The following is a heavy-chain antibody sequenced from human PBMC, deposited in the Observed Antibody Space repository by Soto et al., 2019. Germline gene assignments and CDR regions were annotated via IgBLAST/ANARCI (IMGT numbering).Heavy chain of an antibody. Sequence: QVQLVESGGGVVQPGRSLRLSCAASGFTFSSYAMHWVRQAPGKGLEWVAVISYDGSNKYYADSVKGRFTISRDNSKNXLYLQMNSLRAEETAVYYCARDPVLAFVAAYYFDYWGQGTLVTVSS. J-gene: IGHJ4*02. V-gene: IGHV3-30-3*01. D-gene: IGHD6-19*01. CDR2: ISYDGSNK. CDR1: GFTFSSYA. CDR3: ARDPVLAFVAAYYFDY.